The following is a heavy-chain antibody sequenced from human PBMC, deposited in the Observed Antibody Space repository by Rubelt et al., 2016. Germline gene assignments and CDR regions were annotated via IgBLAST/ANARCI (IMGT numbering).Heavy chain of an antibody. J-gene: IGHJ3*02. V-gene: IGHV3-23*01. CDR2: IGGSGGDT. CDR3: ARATVVANDALDI. Sequence: EVQLLESGGGLVQPGGSLRLSCAASGFTFSSYAMSWVRQAPGKGLEWVSAIGGSGGDTYYADSVKGRFTISREHSKNTRYLQMNSLRAEDTAVYYCARATVVANDALDIWGQGTMVTVST. D-gene: IGHD4-23*01. CDR1: GFTFSSYA.